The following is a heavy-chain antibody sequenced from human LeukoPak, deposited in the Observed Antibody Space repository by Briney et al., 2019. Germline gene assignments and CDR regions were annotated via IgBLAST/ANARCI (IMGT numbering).Heavy chain of an antibody. Sequence: SETLSLTCTVSGGSISSYYWSWIRQPPGKGLEWIGYIYYSGSTNYNPSLKSRVTISVDTSKNQFSLKLSSVTAADTAVYYCARVQVRANSSGWYYFDHWGQGTLVTVSS. CDR3: ARVQVRANSSGWYYFDH. CDR2: IYYSGST. V-gene: IGHV4-59*01. CDR1: GGSISSYY. D-gene: IGHD6-19*01. J-gene: IGHJ4*02.